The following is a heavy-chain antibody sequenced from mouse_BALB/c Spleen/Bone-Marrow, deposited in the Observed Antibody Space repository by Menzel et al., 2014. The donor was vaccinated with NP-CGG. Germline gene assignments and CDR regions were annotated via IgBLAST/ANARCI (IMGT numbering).Heavy chain of an antibody. CDR3: ARQRGYAYAMDY. Sequence: EVMLVESGGGLVKPGGSLKLSCAASGFAFSGYDMSWVRQTPEKRLEWVAYISSGGSNTYYPDTVKGRFSISRDNATNTLYLQMNSQKSEDTAMYYCARQRGYAYAMDYWGQGTSVTVSP. J-gene: IGHJ4*01. V-gene: IGHV5-12-1*01. D-gene: IGHD2-2*01. CDR1: GFAFSGYD. CDR2: ISSGGSNT.